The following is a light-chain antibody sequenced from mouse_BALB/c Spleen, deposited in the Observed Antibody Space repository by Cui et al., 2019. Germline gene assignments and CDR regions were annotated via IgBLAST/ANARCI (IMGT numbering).Light chain of an antibody. CDR1: SSVSY. CDR3: QQWSSNPPT. V-gene: IGKV4-59*01. J-gene: IGKJ2*01. Sequence: QIVLTQSLAIMSASPGEKVTITCSASSSVSYMHWYQQKSGTSPKRWIYDTSKLASGVPARFSGSGSGTSYSLTISSMEAEDAATYYCQQWSSNPPTFGGGTKLEIK. CDR2: DTS.